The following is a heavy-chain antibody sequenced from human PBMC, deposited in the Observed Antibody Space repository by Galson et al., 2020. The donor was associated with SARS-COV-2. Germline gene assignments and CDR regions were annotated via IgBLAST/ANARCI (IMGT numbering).Heavy chain of an antibody. Sequence: ASVKVSCQTSGYTFTKYGINWVRQAPGQGLEWMGWISTYNGNTKSAQRFQGRVTMTTDTYTSTAYRELTSLRSDDTAVYYCATGGGGTWSPWVDYWGQGTLVTVSS. CDR3: ATGGGGTWSPWVDY. V-gene: IGHV1-18*04. J-gene: IGHJ4*02. CDR1: GYTFTKYG. CDR2: ISTYNGNT. D-gene: IGHD6-13*01.